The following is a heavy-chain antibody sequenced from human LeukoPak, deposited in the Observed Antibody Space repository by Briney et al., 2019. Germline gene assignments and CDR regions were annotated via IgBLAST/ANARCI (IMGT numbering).Heavy chain of an antibody. CDR2: INAGNGNT. CDR1: GYTFTSYA. D-gene: IGHD6-13*01. J-gene: IGHJ5*02. Sequence: ASVKVSCKASGYTFTSYAMHWVRQAPGQRLEWMGWINAGNGNTKYSQKFQGRVTITRDTSASTAYMELSSLRSEDTAVYYCARSRIAAAGTVFYPWGQGTLVTASS. CDR3: ARSRIAAAGTVFYP. V-gene: IGHV1-3*01.